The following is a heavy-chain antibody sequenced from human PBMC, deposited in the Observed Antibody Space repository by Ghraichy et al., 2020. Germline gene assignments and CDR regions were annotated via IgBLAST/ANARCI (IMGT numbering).Heavy chain of an antibody. J-gene: IGHJ4*02. D-gene: IGHD4-17*01. CDR3: ARANGAQNDY. CDR1: GGSISSYY. Sequence: SETLSLTCTVSGGSISSYYWSWIRQPPGKGLEWIGYIYYSGSTKYNPSLKSRITISVDTSKNQFSLKLSSVTAADTAVYYCARANGAQNDYWGQGTLVTVSS. CDR2: IYYSGST. V-gene: IGHV4-59*01.